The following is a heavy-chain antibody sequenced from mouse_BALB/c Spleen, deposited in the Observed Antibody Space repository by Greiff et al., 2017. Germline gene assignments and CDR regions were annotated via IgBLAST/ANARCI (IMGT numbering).Heavy chain of an antibody. Sequence: EVQLQQSGPELVKPGASVKISCKASGYSFTGYYMHWVKQSHVKSLEWIGRINPYNGATSYNQNFKDKASLTVDKSSSTAYMELHSLTSEDSAVYYCARGTGHYAMDYWGQGTSVTVSS. V-gene: IGHV1-26*01. CDR3: ARGTGHYAMDY. J-gene: IGHJ4*01. CDR1: GYSFTGYY. D-gene: IGHD3-3*01. CDR2: INPYNGAT.